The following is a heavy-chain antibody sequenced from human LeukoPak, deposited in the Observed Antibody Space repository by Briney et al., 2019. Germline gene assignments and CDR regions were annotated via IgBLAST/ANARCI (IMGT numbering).Heavy chain of an antibody. D-gene: IGHD2/OR15-2a*01. Sequence: PPGTLSLTCGVSGGSIDITNYWSWVRQAPGKGLEWIGEISHSGTTNYNPSLRSRVTMSLDRANNQFSLSPTSVTAADSAVYYCTRENRPFCPFAYWGQGVLVTVSS. CDR2: ISHSGTT. J-gene: IGHJ4*02. CDR3: TRENRPFCPFAY. V-gene: IGHV4-4*03. CDR1: GGSIDITNY.